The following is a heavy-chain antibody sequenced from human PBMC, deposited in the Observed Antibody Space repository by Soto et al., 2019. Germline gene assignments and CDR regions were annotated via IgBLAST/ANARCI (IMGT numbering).Heavy chain of an antibody. CDR2: INPDNSDA. J-gene: IGHJ4*02. CDR3: ARHQAPTRDVPRKLDY. D-gene: IGHD2-21*02. V-gene: IGHV5-51*01. CDR1: GYRFTDYW. Sequence: PGESLKISCKAFGYRFTDYWIGWVRQMSGRGLEWMGIINPDNSDARYSPSFQGQVTISADKSFNTAYLQWSSLGASDTAIYYCARHQAPTRDVPRKLDYWGQGALVTVSS.